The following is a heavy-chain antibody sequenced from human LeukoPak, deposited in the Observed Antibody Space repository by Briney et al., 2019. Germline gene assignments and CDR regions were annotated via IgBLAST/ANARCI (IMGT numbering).Heavy chain of an antibody. D-gene: IGHD1-26*01. V-gene: IGHV3-21*01. J-gene: IGHJ1*01. CDR1: GFTFSSYS. CDR3: ARDPSWGATTMYFQH. CDR2: ISSSSSSI. Sequence: GGSLRLSCAASGFTFSSYSMNWVRQAPGKGLEWVSSISSSSSSIYYADSVKGRFTISRDNAKNSLYLQMNSLRAEDTAVYYCARDPSWGATTMYFQHWGQGTLVTVSS.